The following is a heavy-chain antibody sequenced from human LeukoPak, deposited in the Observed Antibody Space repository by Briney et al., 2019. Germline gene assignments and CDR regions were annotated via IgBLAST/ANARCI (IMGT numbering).Heavy chain of an antibody. CDR1: GYTFTGYY. J-gene: IGHJ6*02. Sequence: ASVKVSCTASGYTFTGYYMHWVRQAPGQGLEWMGWINPNSGGTNYAQKFQGRVTMTRDTSISTAYMELSRLRSDDTAVYYCARSYCSGGSCYVYYYYGMDVWGQGTTVTVSS. CDR2: INPNSGGT. CDR3: ARSYCSGGSCYVYYYYGMDV. D-gene: IGHD2-15*01. V-gene: IGHV1-2*02.